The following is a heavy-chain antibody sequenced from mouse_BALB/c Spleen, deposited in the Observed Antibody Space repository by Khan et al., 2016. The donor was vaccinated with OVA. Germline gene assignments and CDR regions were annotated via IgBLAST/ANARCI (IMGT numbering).Heavy chain of an antibody. CDR2: ISNLAYSI. V-gene: IGHV5-15*02. CDR3: ARSWAMDY. CDR1: GFIFSDYG. J-gene: IGHJ4*01. Sequence: VKLVESGGGLVQPGGSRKLSCAASGFIFSDYGMAWVRQAPGKGPEWVAFISNLAYSIYYADTVTGRFTISRDNAQNTLDLEMSSLSSEDTAMYYCARSWAMDYWGQGTSVTVSS.